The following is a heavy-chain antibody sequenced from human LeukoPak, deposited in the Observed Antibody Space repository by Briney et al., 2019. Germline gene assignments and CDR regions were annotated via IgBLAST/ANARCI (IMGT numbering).Heavy chain of an antibody. V-gene: IGHV3-48*01. J-gene: IGHJ4*02. CDR1: EFTFSSYN. CDR3: VTKGPTTPYYFDY. CDR2: ISRSSGTI. D-gene: IGHD1-26*01. Sequence: PGGSLRLSCAASEFTFSSYNMNWVRQAPGKGLEWISYISRSSGTIYYADSVKGRFTISRDNAKNLLFLQMNSLRAEDTAVYYCVTKGPTTPYYFDYWGQGTLVTVSS.